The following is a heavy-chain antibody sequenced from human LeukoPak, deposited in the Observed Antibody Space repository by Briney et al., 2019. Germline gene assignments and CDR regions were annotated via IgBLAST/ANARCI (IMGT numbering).Heavy chain of an antibody. J-gene: IGHJ6*02. D-gene: IGHD2-8*01. CDR1: GSTFNYYA. Sequence: GGSLRLSCAASGSTFNYYAMYWVRQAPGKGLEWVSGISGSGSGGGTYYADSVKGRFTISRDNSKDTVYLEMNSLRAEDTATYYCAKGNTHGVYYGLAVWGQGTTVIVSS. CDR3: AKGNTHGVYYGLAV. V-gene: IGHV3-23*01. CDR2: ISGSGSGGGT.